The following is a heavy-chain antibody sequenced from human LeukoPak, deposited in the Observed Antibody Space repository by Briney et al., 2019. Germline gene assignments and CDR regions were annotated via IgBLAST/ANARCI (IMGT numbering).Heavy chain of an antibody. V-gene: IGHV5-51*01. J-gene: IGHJ4*02. Sequence: GESLKIPCKGSGYRFTSYWIGWVRQMPGKGLEWMGIIYPGDSDTRYSPSFQGQVTISADKSISTAYLQWSSLKASDTAMYYCARSTSLWFPDYWGQGTLVTVSS. CDR3: ARSTSLWFPDY. D-gene: IGHD3-10*01. CDR2: IYPGDSDT. CDR1: GYRFTSYW.